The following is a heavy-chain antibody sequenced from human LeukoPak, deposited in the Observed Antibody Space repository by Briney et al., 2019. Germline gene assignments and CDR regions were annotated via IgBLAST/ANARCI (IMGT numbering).Heavy chain of an antibody. CDR2: NSHSGNT. J-gene: IGHJ4*02. V-gene: IGHV4-38-2*01. Sequence: SETLSLTCGVSTYYISSCYYWGLLRPPPGKVLEWIGINSHSGNTNYSPSLKGRVTISIDTSEDQFSLQLSTVTASDTAVYYCARVNRSNGTYYFDFWGQGILVSVSS. CDR3: ARVNRSNGTYYFDF. D-gene: IGHD4/OR15-4a*01. CDR1: TYYISSCYY.